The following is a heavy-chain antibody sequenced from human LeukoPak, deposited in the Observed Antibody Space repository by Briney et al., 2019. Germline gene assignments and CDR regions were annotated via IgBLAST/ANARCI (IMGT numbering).Heavy chain of an antibody. D-gene: IGHD3-16*02. Sequence: SETLSLTCTVSGGSISSYYWSWIRQPPGKGLEWIGYIYYSGSTNYNPSLKSRVTISVDTSKNQFSLKLSSVTAADTAVYYCARGRGYYDYVWGSYRSPFDYWGQGTLVTVSS. CDR2: IYYSGST. V-gene: IGHV4-59*01. J-gene: IGHJ4*02. CDR1: GGSISSYY. CDR3: ARGRGYYDYVWGSYRSPFDY.